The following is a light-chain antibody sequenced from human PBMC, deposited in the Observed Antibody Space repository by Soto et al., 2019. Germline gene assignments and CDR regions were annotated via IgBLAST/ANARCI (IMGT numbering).Light chain of an antibody. V-gene: IGKV1-5*01. CDR3: QQNYRATPWT. CDR1: QNIRSR. Sequence: DVQMTQSPSTLSASVGDRVTITCRASQNIRSRLAWFQQKPGKAPKLLIYDASSLETGVPSRFSGSGSGTEFTLTISSLQPDDFATYYCQQNYRATPWTFGQGTKVDIK. J-gene: IGKJ1*01. CDR2: DAS.